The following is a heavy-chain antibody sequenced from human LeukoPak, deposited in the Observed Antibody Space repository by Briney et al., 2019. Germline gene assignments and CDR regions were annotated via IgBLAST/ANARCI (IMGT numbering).Heavy chain of an antibody. D-gene: IGHD6-19*01. V-gene: IGHV1-3*01. Sequence: KFQGRVTITRDTSASTAYMELSSLRSEDMAVYYCARGWDIAVAGAFDYWGQGTLVTVSS. CDR3: ARGWDIAVAGAFDY. J-gene: IGHJ4*02.